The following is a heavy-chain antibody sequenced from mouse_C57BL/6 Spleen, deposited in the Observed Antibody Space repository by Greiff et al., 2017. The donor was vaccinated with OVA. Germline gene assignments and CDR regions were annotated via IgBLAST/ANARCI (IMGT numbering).Heavy chain of an antibody. Sequence: QVQLKQSGPELVKPGASVKISCKASGYAFSSSWMNWVKQRPGKGLEWIGRIYPGDGDTNYNGKFKGKATLTADKSSSTAYMQLSSLTSEDSAVYVCAEIYYGSSYDWYFDVWGTGTTVTVSS. J-gene: IGHJ1*03. CDR3: AEIYYGSSYDWYFDV. CDR1: GYAFSSSW. D-gene: IGHD1-1*01. CDR2: IYPGDGDT. V-gene: IGHV1-82*01.